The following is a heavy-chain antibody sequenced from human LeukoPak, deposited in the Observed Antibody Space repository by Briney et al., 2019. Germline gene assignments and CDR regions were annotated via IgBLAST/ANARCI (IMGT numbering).Heavy chain of an antibody. J-gene: IGHJ4*02. CDR2: IYSGGST. CDR3: ARAVATIEWGLDY. Sequence: GGSLRLSCAASGFTVSSNYVSWVRQAPGKGLEWVSVIYSGGSTYYADSVKGRFTISRDNSKNTLYLQMNSLRAEDTAVYYCARAVATIEWGLDYWGQGTLVTVSS. V-gene: IGHV3-53*01. CDR1: GFTVSSNY. D-gene: IGHD5-12*01.